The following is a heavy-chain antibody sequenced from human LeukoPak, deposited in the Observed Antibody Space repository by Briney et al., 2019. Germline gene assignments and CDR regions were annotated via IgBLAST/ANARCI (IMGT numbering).Heavy chain of an antibody. CDR2: ISGSGGNT. CDR1: RFTFSSYA. D-gene: IGHD3-22*01. V-gene: IGHV3-23*01. CDR3: GKLKATIVGEYQEY. J-gene: IGHJ4*02. Sequence: GVPLRLSCAASRFTFSSYAMRWVPQAPGKGLEWVSAISGSGGNTYYADSVKGRFTISRDNSKNQLYLQMKRLRAEETAVYYCGKLKATIVGEYQEYWGQGTLVTVSS.